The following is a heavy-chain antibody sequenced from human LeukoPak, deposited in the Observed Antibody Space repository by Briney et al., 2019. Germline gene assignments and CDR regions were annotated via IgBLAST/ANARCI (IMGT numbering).Heavy chain of an antibody. D-gene: IGHD6-19*01. CDR1: GYSFTSYY. CDR2: INPSGSSA. J-gene: IGHJ3*02. CDR3: ASSGYSSGWYNPLLWAFDI. Sequence: ASVKVSCKAAGYSFTSYYMHWVRQAPGQGLEWMGFINPSGSSAAYAQKFQGRLTMTRDMFTSTDYMELTSLTSDDTAVYYCASSGYSSGWYNPLLWAFDIWGQGTMVTVSS. V-gene: IGHV1-46*01.